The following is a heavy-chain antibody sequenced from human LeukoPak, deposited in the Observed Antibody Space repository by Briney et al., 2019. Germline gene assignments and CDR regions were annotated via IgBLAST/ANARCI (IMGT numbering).Heavy chain of an antibody. V-gene: IGHV3-23*01. J-gene: IGHJ4*02. CDR1: GFTFSSYG. Sequence: PGGSLRLSCAASGFTFSSYGMHWVRQAPGKGLEYVSAISGRGGFTYYADSVKGRFSISRDNSRNMLYLQMSSLRAEDTAVYYCAKREAEESGPIDYWGQGILVTVSS. CDR3: AKREAEESGPIDY. D-gene: IGHD3-3*01. CDR2: ISGRGGFT.